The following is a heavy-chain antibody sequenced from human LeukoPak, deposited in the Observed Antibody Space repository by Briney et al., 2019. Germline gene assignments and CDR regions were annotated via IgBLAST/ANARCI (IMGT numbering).Heavy chain of an antibody. D-gene: IGHD2-21*02. CDR1: RFTFSSYS. J-gene: IGHJ4*02. Sequence: PGRSLRLSCAASRFTFSSYSMHWVRQAPGKGLEWVAVISYDGSNEYYADSVKGRFTISRDNSKNTLYLQMNSLRAEDTAVYYCAKDLTGGGDLYYWGQGTLVTVSS. V-gene: IGHV3-30*01. CDR2: ISYDGSNE. CDR3: AKDLTGGGDLYY.